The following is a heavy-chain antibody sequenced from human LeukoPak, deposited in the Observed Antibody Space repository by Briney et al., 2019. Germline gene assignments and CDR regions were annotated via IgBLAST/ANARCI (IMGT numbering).Heavy chain of an antibody. CDR1: GFTFSSYA. CDR3: AKGRYSGSYYNWFDP. D-gene: IGHD1-26*01. V-gene: IGHV3-23*01. Sequence: PGGSLRLSCAASGFTFSSYAMSWVRQAPGKGLEWVSAISGSGGSKYYADSVKGRFTISRDTSKNTLYLQMNSLRAEDTAVYYCAKGRYSGSYYNWFDPWGQGNLVPVS. CDR2: ISGSGGSK. J-gene: IGHJ5*02.